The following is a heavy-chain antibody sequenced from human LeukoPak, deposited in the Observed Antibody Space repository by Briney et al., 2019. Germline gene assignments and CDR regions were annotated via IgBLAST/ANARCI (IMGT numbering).Heavy chain of an antibody. CDR2: ISYDGSNK. V-gene: IGHV3-30*18. D-gene: IGHD6-19*01. J-gene: IGHJ4*02. CDR1: GFTFSSHA. CDR3: AKGSAPYSSGWYFDY. Sequence: PGGSLRLSCAASGFTFSSHAMTWVRQAPGKGLEWVAVISYDGSNKYYADSVKGRFTISRDNSKNTLYLQMNSLRAEDTAVYYCAKGSAPYSSGWYFDYWGQGTLVTVSS.